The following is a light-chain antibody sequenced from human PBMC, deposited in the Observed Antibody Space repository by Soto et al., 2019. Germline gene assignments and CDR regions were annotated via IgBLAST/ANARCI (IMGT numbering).Light chain of an antibody. CDR3: QQFGSPFT. Sequence: EIVLTQSPGTLSLSPGERATLSCRASQSVSSSYLAWYQHKPGQAPRLLIYGASTRATGIPDRFSGSGSGTAFILTISRLAPEDSAVYFCQQFGSPFTFGPGTKVDLK. J-gene: IGKJ3*01. V-gene: IGKV3-20*01. CDR1: QSVSSSY. CDR2: GAS.